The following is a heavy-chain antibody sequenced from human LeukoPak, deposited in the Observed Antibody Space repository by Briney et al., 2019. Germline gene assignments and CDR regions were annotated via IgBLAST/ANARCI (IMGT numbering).Heavy chain of an antibody. D-gene: IGHD1-7*01. V-gene: IGHV4-30-2*01. CDR2: IYHSGST. CDR1: GGSISSGGYY. J-gene: IGHJ3*02. Sequence: SETLSLTCTVSGGSISSGGYYWSWIRQPPGKGLEWIGYIYHSGSTYYNPSLKSRVTISVDRSKNQFSLKLSSVTAADTAVYYCARVYWNYGGRTDAFDIWGQGTMVTVSS. CDR3: ARVYWNYGGRTDAFDI.